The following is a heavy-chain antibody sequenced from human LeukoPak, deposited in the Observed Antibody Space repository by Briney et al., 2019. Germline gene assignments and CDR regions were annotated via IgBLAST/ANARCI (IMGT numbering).Heavy chain of an antibody. CDR2: IYYSGST. CDR1: GGSISSYY. CDR3: ARNTVAGTKGID. V-gene: IGHV4-59*12. Sequence: SETLSLTCTVSGGSISSYYWSWIRQPPGKGLEWIGYIYYSGSTYYNPSLKSRVTMSVDTSKNQFSLKLSSVTAVDTAVYYCARNTVAGTKGIDWGQGTLVTVSS. J-gene: IGHJ4*02. D-gene: IGHD6-19*01.